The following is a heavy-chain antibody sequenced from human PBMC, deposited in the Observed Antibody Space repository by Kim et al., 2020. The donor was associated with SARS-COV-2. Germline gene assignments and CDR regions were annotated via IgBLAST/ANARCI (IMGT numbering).Heavy chain of an antibody. Sequence: GGSLRLSCAASGFTFDDYTMHWVRQAPGKGLEWVSLISWDGGSTYYADSVKGRFTISRDNSKNSLYLQMNSLRTEDTALYYCAKGSSGWPTPADYWGQGTLVTVSS. CDR3: AKGSSGWPTPADY. CDR2: ISWDGGST. V-gene: IGHV3-43*01. J-gene: IGHJ4*02. CDR1: GFTFDDYT. D-gene: IGHD6-19*01.